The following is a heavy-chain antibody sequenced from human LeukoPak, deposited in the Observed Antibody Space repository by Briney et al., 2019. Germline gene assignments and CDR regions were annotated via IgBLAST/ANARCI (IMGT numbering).Heavy chain of an antibody. D-gene: IGHD6-13*01. CDR1: GFTFSSYS. V-gene: IGHV3-48*04. CDR3: ARVAAAGTNYFDY. CDR2: ISSSSSTI. J-gene: IGHJ4*02. Sequence: GGSLRLSCAASGFTFSSYSMNWVRQAPGKGLEWVSYISSSSSTIYYADSVKGRFTISRDNAKNSLYLQMNSLRAEDTAMYYCARVAAAGTNYFDYWGQGTLVTVSS.